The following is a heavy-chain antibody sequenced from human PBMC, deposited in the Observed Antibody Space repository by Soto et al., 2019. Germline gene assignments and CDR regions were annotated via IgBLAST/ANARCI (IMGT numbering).Heavy chain of an antibody. J-gene: IGHJ5*02. D-gene: IGHD3-10*01. Sequence: QVQLQESGPGLVKPSETLSLTCTVSGGSVSSGSYYWSWIRQPPGKGLEWIGYIYYSGSTNYNPSLKIRVTISVDTSKNQFSLKLSSVTAADTAVYYCARSPVVRGVISRWFDPWGQGTLVTVSS. CDR3: ARSPVVRGVISRWFDP. CDR1: GGSVSSGSYY. CDR2: IYYSGST. V-gene: IGHV4-61*01.